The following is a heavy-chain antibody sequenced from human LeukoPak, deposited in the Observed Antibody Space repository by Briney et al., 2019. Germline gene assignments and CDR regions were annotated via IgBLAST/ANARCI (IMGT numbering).Heavy chain of an antibody. J-gene: IGHJ3*01. D-gene: IGHD2-8*01. CDR2: ISSSSSTI. Sequence: GGSLRLSCAAYGFTFSSYTMNWVRQAPGKGLEWVSHISSSSSTIYYADSVRGRFTISRDNAKNSLYLQMNSLRDEDTAGYYCERAYGAFDVWGQGTMVTVSS. CDR3: ERAYGAFDV. CDR1: GFTFSSYT. V-gene: IGHV3-48*02.